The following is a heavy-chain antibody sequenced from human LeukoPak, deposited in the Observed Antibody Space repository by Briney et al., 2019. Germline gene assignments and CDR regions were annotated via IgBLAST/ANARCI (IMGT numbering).Heavy chain of an antibody. J-gene: IGHJ5*02. Sequence: ASVKVSCKVSGYTLTELSMHWVRQAPGKGLGWMGGFDPEDGETIYAQKFQGRVTMTEDTSTDTAYMELSSLRSEDTAVYYCATVNYLGFGWFDPWGQGTLVTVSS. CDR1: GYTLTELS. CDR2: FDPEDGET. V-gene: IGHV1-24*01. CDR3: ATVNYLGFGWFDP. D-gene: IGHD1-7*01.